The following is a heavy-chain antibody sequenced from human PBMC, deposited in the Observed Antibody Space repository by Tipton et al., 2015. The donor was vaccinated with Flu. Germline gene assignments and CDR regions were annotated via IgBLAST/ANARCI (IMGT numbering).Heavy chain of an antibody. J-gene: IGHJ4*02. CDR2: ISGYSGNT. V-gene: IGHV1-18*04. CDR1: GYTLASYP. D-gene: IGHD2-2*01. Sequence: QSGPEVKKPGASVKVSCTASGYTLASYPISWVRQAPGQGLEWMGWISGYSGNTNYAQRLQGRVTMTTDTSTNTAYMELRSLRSDDTAVYYCARPGGPAAINPFSYFDFWGQGALVAVSS. CDR3: ARPGGPAAINPFSYFDF.